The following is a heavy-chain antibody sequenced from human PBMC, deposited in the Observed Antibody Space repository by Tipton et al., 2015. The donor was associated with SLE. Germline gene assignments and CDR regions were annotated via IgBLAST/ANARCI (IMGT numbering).Heavy chain of an antibody. CDR3: ARDPNGGYGSFDY. J-gene: IGHJ4*02. V-gene: IGHV4-39*07. CDR2: ISYGGRN. Sequence: TLSLTCIVSGDSISGSTYYWGWIRQPPGKGLEWIGSISYGGRNYYNPSLKSRVTISEDTPKNQFSLKLTSVTAADTAVYYCARDPNGGYGSFDYWGLGALVTVSS. D-gene: IGHD7-27*01. CDR1: GDSISGSTYY.